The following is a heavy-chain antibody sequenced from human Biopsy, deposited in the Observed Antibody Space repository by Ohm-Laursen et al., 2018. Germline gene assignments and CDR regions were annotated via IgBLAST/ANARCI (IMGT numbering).Heavy chain of an antibody. CDR2: IYITGET. Sequence: TLTLTCTASGGYIGHYYWTWIRQPAGQGLEWIGRIYITGETDYNPSLKSRVTMSVDSSKKQFSLKLKSVTAADTAIYYCARAPPLIRGVVESWFDPWGQGILVTVSS. J-gene: IGHJ5*02. CDR1: GGYIGHYY. D-gene: IGHD3-10*01. V-gene: IGHV4-4*07. CDR3: ARAPPLIRGVVESWFDP.